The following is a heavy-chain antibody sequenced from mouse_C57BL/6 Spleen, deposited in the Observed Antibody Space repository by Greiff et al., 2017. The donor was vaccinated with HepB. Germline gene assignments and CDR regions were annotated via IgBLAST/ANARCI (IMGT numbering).Heavy chain of an antibody. CDR3: ASSNWALDY. V-gene: IGHV7-3*01. CDR2: VRNKANGYKT. CDR1: GFTFTDYY. Sequence: EVLLVESGGGLVQPGGSLSLSCAASGFTFTDYYMSWVRQPPGQALEWLGFVRNKANGYKTEYSASVKGRFTISRENSQSILYLEMNDLRAENSATYYGASSNWALDYWGQGTTLTVSS. J-gene: IGHJ2*01. D-gene: IGHD4-1*01.